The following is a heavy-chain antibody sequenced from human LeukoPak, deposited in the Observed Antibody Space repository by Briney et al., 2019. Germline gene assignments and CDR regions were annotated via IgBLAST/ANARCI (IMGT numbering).Heavy chain of an antibody. CDR3: AKGAYGDYGYYYYYMDV. V-gene: IGHV3-23*01. D-gene: IGHD4-17*01. J-gene: IGHJ6*03. CDR1: GFTFSNYW. CDR2: ISGSGGST. Sequence: PGGSLRLSCAASGFTFSNYWMSWVRQAPGKGLEWVSAISGSGGSTYYADSVKGRFTISRDNSKNTLYLQMNSLRAEDTAVYYCAKGAYGDYGYYYYYMDVWGKGTTVTVSS.